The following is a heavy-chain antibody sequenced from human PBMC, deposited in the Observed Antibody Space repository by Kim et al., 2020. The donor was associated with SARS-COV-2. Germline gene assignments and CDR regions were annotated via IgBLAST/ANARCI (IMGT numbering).Heavy chain of an antibody. D-gene: IGHD3-3*01. CDR2: IYYSGST. J-gene: IGHJ6*03. Sequence: SETLSLTCTVSGGSISSYYWSWIWQPPGKGLEWIGYIYYSGSTNYNPSLKSRVTISVDTSKNQFSLKLSSVTAADTAVYYCARGDRVSTIFHSYYYMDVWGKGPTVTVSS. V-gene: IGHV4-59*01. CDR3: ARGDRVSTIFHSYYYMDV. CDR1: GGSISSYY.